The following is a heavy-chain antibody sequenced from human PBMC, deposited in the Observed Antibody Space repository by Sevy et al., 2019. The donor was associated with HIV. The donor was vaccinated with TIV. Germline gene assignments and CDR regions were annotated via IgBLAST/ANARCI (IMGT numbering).Heavy chain of an antibody. CDR1: GFTFGGSA. V-gene: IGHV3-73*01. CDR2: IRSKANNYAT. D-gene: IGHD2-21*02. Sequence: GGFLRLSCAASGFTFGGSAMHWVRQASGKGLEWVGRIRSKANNYATAHAASVKGRFTISRDDSKNTAYLQMNSLKIEDTAVYYCTRLGGTVVTPYYAMDVWGQGTTVTVSS. J-gene: IGHJ6*02. CDR3: TRLGGTVVTPYYAMDV.